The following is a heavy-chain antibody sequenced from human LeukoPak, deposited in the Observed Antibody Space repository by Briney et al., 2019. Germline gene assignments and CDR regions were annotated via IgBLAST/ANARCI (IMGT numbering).Heavy chain of an antibody. D-gene: IGHD3-10*01. CDR2: ISSCSSTI. J-gene: IGHJ4*02. CDR3: ARDLVAEGDYYGSGSYCDY. Sequence: GGSLRLSCAASGFTFSSYSMNWVRQAPGKGLEWVSYISSCSSTIYYADSVKGRFTISRDNAKNSLYLQMNSLRAEDTAVYYCARDLVAEGDYYGSGSYCDYWGQGTLVTVSS. V-gene: IGHV3-48*01. CDR1: GFTFSSYS.